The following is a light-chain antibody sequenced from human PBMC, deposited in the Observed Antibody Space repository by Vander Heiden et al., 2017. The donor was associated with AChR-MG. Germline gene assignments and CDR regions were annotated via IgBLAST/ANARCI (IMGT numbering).Light chain of an antibody. CDR2: WAS. J-gene: IGKJ2*01. CDR1: PSVLYSSNNKNY. V-gene: IGKV4-1*01. CDR3: QQYYSTPHT. Sequence: DIVMTQSPDSLAVSLGERVTIYCKSSPSVLYSSNNKNYLAWYQQKPGQPPKLLIYWASTRESGVPDRFSGSGSGTDFTLTISSLQAEDVAVYYCQQYYSTPHTFGQGTKLEIK.